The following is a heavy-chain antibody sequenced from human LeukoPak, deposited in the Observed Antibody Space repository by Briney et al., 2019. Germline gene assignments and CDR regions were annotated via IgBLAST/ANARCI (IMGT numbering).Heavy chain of an antibody. CDR3: ARGLNYVWGSYRWEPPYYFDY. D-gene: IGHD3-16*02. Sequence: GSSVKVSCKASGGTFSSYTISWVRQAPGQGLEWMGWISAYNGNTNYAQKLQGRVTMTTDTSTSTAYMELRSLRSDDTAVYYCARGLNYVWGSYRWEPPYYFDYWGQGTLVTVSS. CDR2: ISAYNGNT. J-gene: IGHJ4*02. V-gene: IGHV1-18*01. CDR1: GGTFSSYT.